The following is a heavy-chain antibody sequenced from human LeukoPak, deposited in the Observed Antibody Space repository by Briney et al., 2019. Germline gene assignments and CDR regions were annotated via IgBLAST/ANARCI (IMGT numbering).Heavy chain of an antibody. Sequence: VSVKVSCKASGYTFTGYYMHWVRQAPGRGLEWMGWINPNSGGTNYAQKFQGRVTMTRDTSISTAYMELSRLRSDDTAVYYCARGPTGYYDSSGYPDDYWGQGTLVTVSS. CDR2: INPNSGGT. J-gene: IGHJ4*02. D-gene: IGHD3-22*01. CDR3: ARGPTGYYDSSGYPDDY. CDR1: GYTFTGYY. V-gene: IGHV1-2*02.